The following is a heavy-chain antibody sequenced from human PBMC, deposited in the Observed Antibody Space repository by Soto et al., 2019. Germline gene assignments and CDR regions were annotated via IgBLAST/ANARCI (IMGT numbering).Heavy chain of an antibody. CDR3: ATEKAREAAATILRCSALDV. J-gene: IGHJ6*02. CDR1: EFTSSIYW. V-gene: IGHV3-7*03. D-gene: IGHD6-13*01. CDR2: IKPDGSEQ. Sequence: EVQLVESGGGLVQPGGSLRLSCVASEFTSSIYWMTWVRQAPGKGLEWVANIKPDGSEQYYLDSVKGRFTISRDNAKNSVDLQMNSRRVEDTAVYYWATEKAREAAATILRCSALDVWGQGTTVTVSS.